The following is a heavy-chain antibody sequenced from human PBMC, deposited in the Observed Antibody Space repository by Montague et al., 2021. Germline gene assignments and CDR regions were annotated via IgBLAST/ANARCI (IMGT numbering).Heavy chain of an antibody. CDR1: GGSISSNNW. CDR2: IFHNGGT. D-gene: IGHD3-22*01. J-gene: IGHJ5*02. V-gene: IGHV4-4*02. CDR3: ARVAAWGYYDTSGPNWFDP. Sequence: SETLSLTCAVSGGSISSNNWWTWVRQPPGKGLEWIGEIFHNGGTTYSPSLKSRVTISMDKSKNQLSLKLTSVTAADTAVYYCARVAAWGYYDTSGPNWFDPWGQGTLVTVSS.